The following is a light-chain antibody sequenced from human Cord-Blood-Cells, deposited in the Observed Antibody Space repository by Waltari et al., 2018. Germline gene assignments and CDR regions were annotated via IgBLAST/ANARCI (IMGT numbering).Light chain of an antibody. CDR2: DAS. J-gene: IGKJ4*01. Sequence: DIQMTQSPSYVSAFVGDRVTITCQASQDMSNYLNWYQQKPGKAPKLLIYDASNLETGVPSRFSGSGSGTDFTFTSSSLQPEDIATYYCQQYDNLPLTFGGGTKVEIK. CDR1: QDMSNY. V-gene: IGKV1-33*01. CDR3: QQYDNLPLT.